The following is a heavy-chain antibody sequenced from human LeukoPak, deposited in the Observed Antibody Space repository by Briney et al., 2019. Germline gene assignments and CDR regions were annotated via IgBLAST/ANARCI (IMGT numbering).Heavy chain of an antibody. V-gene: IGHV4-34*01. CDR3: ARGKAQRLYYYGMDV. J-gene: IGHJ6*04. CDR2: INHSGST. D-gene: IGHD2-2*01. Sequence: SETLSLTCAVYGGSFSGYYWSWIRQPPGKGLERIGEINHSGSTNYNPSLKSRVTISVDTSKNQFSLKLSSVTAADTAVYYCARGKAQRLYYYGMDVWGKGTTVTVSS. CDR1: GGSFSGYY.